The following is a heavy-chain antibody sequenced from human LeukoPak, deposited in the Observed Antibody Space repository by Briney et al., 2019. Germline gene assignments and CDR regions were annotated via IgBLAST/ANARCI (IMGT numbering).Heavy chain of an antibody. Sequence: SVKVSCKASGGTFSSYAISWVRQAPGRGLEWMGGIIPIFGTANYAQKFQGRVTITTDESTSTAYMELSSLRSEDTAVYYCARRGDYDSSGYLDAFDIWGQGTMVTVSS. J-gene: IGHJ3*02. CDR1: GGTFSSYA. CDR3: ARRGDYDSSGYLDAFDI. D-gene: IGHD3-22*01. V-gene: IGHV1-69*05. CDR2: IIPIFGTA.